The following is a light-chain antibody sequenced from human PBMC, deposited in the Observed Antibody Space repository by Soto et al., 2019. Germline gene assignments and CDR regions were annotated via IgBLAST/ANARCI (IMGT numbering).Light chain of an antibody. Sequence: QSALTQPRSVSGSPGQSVTISCTGTSSDVGGYNYVSWYQQHPGNAPKFIIYDVSKRPSGVPDRFSGSKSGNTASLTISGLQAEDEADYYCCSYAVSYTLVFGGGTKLTVL. J-gene: IGLJ3*02. V-gene: IGLV2-11*01. CDR1: SSDVGGYNY. CDR3: CSYAVSYTLV. CDR2: DVS.